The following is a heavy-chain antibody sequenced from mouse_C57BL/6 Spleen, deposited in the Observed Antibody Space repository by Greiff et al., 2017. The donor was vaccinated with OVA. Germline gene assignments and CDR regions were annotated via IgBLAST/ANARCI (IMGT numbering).Heavy chain of an antibody. D-gene: IGHD1-1*01. V-gene: IGHV5-12*01. CDR1: GFTFSDYY. J-gene: IGHJ2*01. Sequence: EVKVVESGGGLVQPGGSLKLSCAASGFTFSDYYMYWVRQTPEKRLEWVAYISNGGGSTYYPDTVKGRFTISRDNAKNTLYLQMSRLKSEDTAMYYCARVTTVVPFDYWGQGTTLTVSS. CDR3: ARVTTVVPFDY. CDR2: ISNGGGST.